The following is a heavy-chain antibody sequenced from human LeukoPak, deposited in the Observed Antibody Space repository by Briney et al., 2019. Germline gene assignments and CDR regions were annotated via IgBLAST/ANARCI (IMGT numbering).Heavy chain of an antibody. V-gene: IGHV3-23*01. CDR3: AKDQDSQLDHYFDY. Sequence: GGSLRLSCAASGFTFSDYAMSWVRQAPGKGLEWVSAISGSGGSTYYTDSVKGRFTISRDISKNTLYLQLNSLRPEDTAVYYCAKDQDSQLDHYFDYWGQGTLVTVSS. D-gene: IGHD2-15*01. CDR2: ISGSGGST. CDR1: GFTFSDYA. J-gene: IGHJ4*02.